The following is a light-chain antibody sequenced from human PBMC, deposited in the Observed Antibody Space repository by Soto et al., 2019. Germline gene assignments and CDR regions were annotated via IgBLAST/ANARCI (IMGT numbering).Light chain of an antibody. CDR2: GNN. V-gene: IGLV1-40*01. Sequence: QSVLTQPPSVSGAPGQRVTISCTGSRSNIGAGYAVHWYQQLPGTAPKLLIYGNNNRPSGVPDRFSGSKSGTSASLAITGLQAEDEADYYCQSYDSSLSAYVVFGGGTKLTVL. CDR3: QSYDSSLSAYVV. CDR1: RSNIGAGYA. J-gene: IGLJ2*01.